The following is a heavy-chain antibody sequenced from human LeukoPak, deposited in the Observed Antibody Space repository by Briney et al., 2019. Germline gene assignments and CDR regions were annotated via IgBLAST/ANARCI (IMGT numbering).Heavy chain of an antibody. D-gene: IGHD1-26*01. J-gene: IGHJ5*02. CDR1: GGSFSGYY. Sequence: SETLSLTCAVYGGSFSGYYWSWIRQPPGKGLEWIGEINRSGSTNYKPSLKSRVTISVDTSKNQFSLKLSSVTAADTAVYYCARVGGWFDPWGQGTLVTVSS. V-gene: IGHV4-34*01. CDR2: INRSGST. CDR3: ARVGGWFDP.